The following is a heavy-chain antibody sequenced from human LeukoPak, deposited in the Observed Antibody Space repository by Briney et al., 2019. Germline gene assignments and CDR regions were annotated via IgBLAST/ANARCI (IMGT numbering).Heavy chain of an antibody. CDR3: ARDYYYGSGSPFDP. CDR1: GFTFSSYG. CDR2: IWYDGSNK. Sequence: PGRSLRLSCAASGFTFSSYGMHWVRQAPGKGLEWVAVIWYDGSNKYYADSVKGRFTISRDNSKNTLYLQMNSLRAEDTAVYYCARDYYYGSGSPFDPWGQRTLVTVSS. V-gene: IGHV3-33*01. J-gene: IGHJ5*02. D-gene: IGHD3-10*01.